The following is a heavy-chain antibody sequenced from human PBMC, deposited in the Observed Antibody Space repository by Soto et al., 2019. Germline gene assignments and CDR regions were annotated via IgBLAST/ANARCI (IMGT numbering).Heavy chain of an antibody. J-gene: IGHJ5*02. CDR1: GDSVSSDSVA. CDR2: TYYRSKWYN. Sequence: SQTLSLTCAISGDSVSSDSVAWNWIRQSPSRGLEWLGRTYYRSKWYNDYAVSVKSRITINSDTSKNQFSLHLNSVTPEDTAVYYCARDQTYNNCSKWFDPWGQGTLVTVSS. D-gene: IGHD1-1*01. CDR3: ARDQTYNNCSKWFDP. V-gene: IGHV6-1*01.